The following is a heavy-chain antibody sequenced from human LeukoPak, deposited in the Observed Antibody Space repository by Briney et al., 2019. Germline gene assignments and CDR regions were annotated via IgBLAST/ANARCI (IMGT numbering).Heavy chain of an antibody. CDR3: AREGNYDILTGYSWFDP. CDR2: ISYDGSNK. CDR1: GFTFSTYA. D-gene: IGHD3-9*01. Sequence: GGSLRLSCAASGFTFSTYAMSWVRQAPGKGLEWVAVISYDGSNKYYADSVKGRFTISRDNSKNTLYLQMNSLRAEDTAVYYCAREGNYDILTGYSWFDPWGQGTLVTVSS. V-gene: IGHV3-30-3*01. J-gene: IGHJ5*02.